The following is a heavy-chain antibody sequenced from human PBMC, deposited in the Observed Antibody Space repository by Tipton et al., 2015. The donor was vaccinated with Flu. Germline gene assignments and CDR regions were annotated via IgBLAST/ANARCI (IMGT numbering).Heavy chain of an antibody. D-gene: IGHD3-22*01. CDR3: ARDQSIEEYYDSSGATNTHFDH. V-gene: IGHV3-11*01. Sequence: SLRLSCAASGFIFSDHYMSWIRQAPGKGLEWVAYISSSGSSTFYADSVKGRFTISRDDARNSLDLQMNTLSAEDTAVYYCARDQSIEEYYDSSGATNTHFDHWGQGALVTVFS. CDR1: GFIFSDHY. J-gene: IGHJ4*02. CDR2: ISSSGSST.